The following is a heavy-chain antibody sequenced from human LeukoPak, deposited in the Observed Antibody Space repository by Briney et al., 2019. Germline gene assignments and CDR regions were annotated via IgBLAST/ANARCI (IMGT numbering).Heavy chain of an antibody. CDR2: INPNSGHT. CDR3: ARDYSSSWPSDY. V-gene: IGHV1-2*02. Sequence: ASVKVSCKASGSSFTGYYIHWMRQAPAQGLEWMGWINPNSGHTGYAENFQGRVTMTRDTSISTVYMELSRLRYDDTAVYYCARDYSSSWPSDYWGQGTLVTVSS. CDR1: GSSFTGYY. D-gene: IGHD6-13*01. J-gene: IGHJ4*02.